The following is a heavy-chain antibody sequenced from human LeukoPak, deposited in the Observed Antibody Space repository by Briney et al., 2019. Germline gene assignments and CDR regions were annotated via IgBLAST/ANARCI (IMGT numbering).Heavy chain of an antibody. J-gene: IGHJ6*03. CDR3: ARGPLRALGYYYMDV. Sequence: PSETLSLTCAVYGGSFSGYYWSWIRQPPGKGLEWIGEINHSGSTNYNPSLKSRVTISVDTSKNQFSLKLSSVTAADTAVYYCARGPLRALGYYYMDVWGKGTTVTVSS. CDR2: INHSGST. V-gene: IGHV4-34*01. CDR1: GGSFSGYY.